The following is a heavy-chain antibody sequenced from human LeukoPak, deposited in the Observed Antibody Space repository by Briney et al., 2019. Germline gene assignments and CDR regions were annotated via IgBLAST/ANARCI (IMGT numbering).Heavy chain of an antibody. V-gene: IGHV3-74*01. CDR3: ARDRELLSE. CDR1: GFTFTNYW. Sequence: PGGSLRLSCAASGFTFTNYWMHWVRQVPGTGLPWVSHISIDGGITNYTDSVKGRFTISRDNAKNTLYLQMNSLRAEDTAMYYCARDRELLSEWGQGTLVTVSS. J-gene: IGHJ4*02. D-gene: IGHD1-26*01. CDR2: ISIDGGIT.